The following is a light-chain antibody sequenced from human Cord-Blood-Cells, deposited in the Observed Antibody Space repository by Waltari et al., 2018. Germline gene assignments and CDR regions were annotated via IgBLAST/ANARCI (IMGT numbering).Light chain of an antibody. CDR3: QACDSSSVV. Sequence: SYELTQPPSVSVSPGQTASITCSGDKLGDKYACWYQQKPGQSPVLVIYQDSKRPSGLPERFAGSDSGNTATLTISGTQAMDEADYYCQACDSSSVVFGGGTKLTVL. J-gene: IGLJ2*01. CDR2: QDS. CDR1: KLGDKY. V-gene: IGLV3-1*01.